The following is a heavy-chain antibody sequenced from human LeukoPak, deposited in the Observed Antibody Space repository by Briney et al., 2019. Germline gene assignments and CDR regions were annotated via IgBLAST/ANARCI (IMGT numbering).Heavy chain of an antibody. V-gene: IGHV3-7*01. D-gene: IGHD3-3*01. CDR2: IKQDGSEK. CDR1: GFTFSRYC. CDR3: ARTPEGDFWSGYYQFDY. Sequence: SGGSPRLSCAASGFTFSRYCMTWVRQAPGKGLEWVANIKQDGSEKYYVESVKGRFTISRDNAKNTLYLQMNSLRAEDTAVYYCARTPEGDFWSGYYQFDYWGQGTLVTVSS. J-gene: IGHJ4*02.